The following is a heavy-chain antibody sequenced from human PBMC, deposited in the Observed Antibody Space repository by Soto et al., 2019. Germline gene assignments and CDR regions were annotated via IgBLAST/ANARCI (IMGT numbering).Heavy chain of an antibody. Sequence: ETRPKLMTEKRRLAPTCTFSGFPFSDRSVGVGWIREPPGKALEWLALVYWDDDRRYSPSLKSRLTITKDTSKNQVVFTLTNMDPVDTATYYCAHRRTTWDVEYFDYWGQGALVTVSS. J-gene: IGHJ4*02. D-gene: IGHD1-26*01. CDR1: GFPFSDRSVG. V-gene: IGHV2-5*02. CDR3: AHRRTTWDVEYFDY. CDR2: VYWDDDR.